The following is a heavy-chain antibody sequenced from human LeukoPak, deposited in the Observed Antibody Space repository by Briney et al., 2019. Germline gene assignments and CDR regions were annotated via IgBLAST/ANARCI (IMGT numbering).Heavy chain of an antibody. CDR2: INHSGST. V-gene: IGHV4-34*01. CDR3: ARTTVTTSGAFDI. Sequence: SETLSLTCAVYGGSFSGYYWSWIRQPPGKGLEWIGEINHSGSTTYNPSLKSRVTISVDTSKNQFSLKLSSATAADTAVYYCARTTVTTSGAFDIWGQGTMVTVSS. D-gene: IGHD4-17*01. J-gene: IGHJ3*02. CDR1: GGSFSGYY.